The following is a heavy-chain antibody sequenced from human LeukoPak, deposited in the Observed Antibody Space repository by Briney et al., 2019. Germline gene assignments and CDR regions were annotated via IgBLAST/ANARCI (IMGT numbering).Heavy chain of an antibody. V-gene: IGHV3-7*01. CDR2: IKQDGSEK. CDR3: ARVTYYYDSSGYYGDY. D-gene: IGHD3-22*01. J-gene: IGHJ4*02. Sequence: GESLRLSCAAYGFTFSSNWMSWVRPPPGKGLEWVANIKQDGSEKYYVDSVKGRFTISRDNAKNSLYLQMNSLRAEDTAVYYCARVTYYYDSSGYYGDYWGQGTLVTVSS. CDR1: GFTFSSNW.